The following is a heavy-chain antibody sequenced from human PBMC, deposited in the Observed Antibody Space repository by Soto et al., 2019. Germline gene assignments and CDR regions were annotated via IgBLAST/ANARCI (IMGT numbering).Heavy chain of an antibody. D-gene: IGHD3-16*01. J-gene: IGHJ4*02. CDR2: ISASGGSI. V-gene: IGHV3-23*01. CDR1: GFTFRNYA. CDR3: SKGSVGERLASISWGYFDC. Sequence: GGSLRLSCAASGFTFRNYAMNWVRQAPGKGLEWVSAISASGGSIYYGDSVNGRFTISRDNSRNTVHLEMNSLTAEDTAVYYCSKGSVGERLASISWGYFDCWGQGTLVTVSS.